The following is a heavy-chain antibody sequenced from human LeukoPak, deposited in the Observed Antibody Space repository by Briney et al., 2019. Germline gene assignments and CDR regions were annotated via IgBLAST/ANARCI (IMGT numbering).Heavy chain of an antibody. D-gene: IGHD4-23*01. J-gene: IGHJ4*02. V-gene: IGHV1-18*01. CDR1: GYTFTSYG. CDR2: ISAYNGNT. CDR3: AASYGGNSGSQAFDY. Sequence: ASVKVSCKASGYTFTSYGISWVRQAPGQGLEWMGWISAYNGNTNYAQKFQGRVTMTEDTSTDTAYMELSSLRSEDTAVYYCAASYGGNSGSQAFDYWGQGTLVTVSS.